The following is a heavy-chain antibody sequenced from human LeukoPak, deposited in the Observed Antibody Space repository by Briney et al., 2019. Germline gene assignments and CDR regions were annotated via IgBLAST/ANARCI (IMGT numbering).Heavy chain of an antibody. J-gene: IGHJ5*02. V-gene: IGHV1-18*01. CDR1: GYTFTSYG. CDR2: ISAYNGNT. Sequence: GASVKVSCKASGYTFTSYGISWVRQAPGQGLEWMGWISAYNGNTNYAQKLQGRVTMTTDTSTSTAYMELRSLRSDDTAVYYCAREIAAASPTEFDPWGQGTLVTVSS. CDR3: AREIAAASPTEFDP. D-gene: IGHD6-13*01.